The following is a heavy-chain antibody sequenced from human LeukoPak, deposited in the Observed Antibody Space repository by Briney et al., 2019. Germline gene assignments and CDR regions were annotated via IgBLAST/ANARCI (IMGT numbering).Heavy chain of an antibody. CDR2: INAGNGNT. CDR3: AREASIAAAWDY. D-gene: IGHD6-13*01. V-gene: IGHV1-3*01. Sequence: ASVKVSCKASGYTFTSYAMNWVRQAPGQRLEWMGWINAGNGNTKYSQKFQGRVTITRDTSASTAYMELSSLRSEDTAVCYCAREASIAAAWDYWGQGTLVTVSS. J-gene: IGHJ4*02. CDR1: GYTFTSYA.